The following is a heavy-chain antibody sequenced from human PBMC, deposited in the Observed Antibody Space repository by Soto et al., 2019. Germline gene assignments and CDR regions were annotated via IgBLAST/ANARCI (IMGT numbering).Heavy chain of an antibody. J-gene: IGHJ6*02. CDR1: GDSVSSNSAA. CDR3: AREGWEQQLVPYYYGMDV. CDR2: TYYRSKWYN. Sequence: SQTLSLTCAISGDSVSSNSAAWNWIRQSPSRGLGWLGRTYYRSKWYNDYAVSVKSRITINPDTSKNQFSLQLNSVTPEDTAVYYCAREGWEQQLVPYYYGMDVWGQGTTVTVS. D-gene: IGHD6-13*01. V-gene: IGHV6-1*01.